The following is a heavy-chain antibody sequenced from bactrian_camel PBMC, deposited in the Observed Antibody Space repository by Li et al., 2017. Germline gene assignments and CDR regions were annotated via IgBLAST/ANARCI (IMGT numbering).Heavy chain of an antibody. CDR3: AAELLGVGWTTAISNCEFGS. Sequence: HVQLVESGGGSVQAGGSLRLECAASRSTTSGNCWAWFRQGPGMGTEGVASIETDGSTRYADSVKGRFTISKDSTKSIIYLQMDNLKPEDTATYYCAAELLGVGWTTAISNCEFGSRGQGTQVTVS. V-gene: IGHV3S9*01. D-gene: IGHD5*01. CDR1: RSTTSGNC. CDR2: IETDGST. J-gene: IGHJ6*01.